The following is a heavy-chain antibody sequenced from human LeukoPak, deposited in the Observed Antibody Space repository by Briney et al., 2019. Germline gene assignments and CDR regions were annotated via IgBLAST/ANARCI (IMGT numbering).Heavy chain of an antibody. D-gene: IGHD3-22*01. Sequence: GGSLRLSCVASGFTFNSYGMHWVRQAPGKGLEWVAVIWDDGTLKYYSDSVKGRFNISRDNSKKMLYLEMNSLRAEDTALYFCARANQYDGTGHPHASDIWGQGTMVYVSS. CDR2: IWDDGTLK. V-gene: IGHV3-33*01. CDR1: GFTFNSYG. J-gene: IGHJ3*02. CDR3: ARANQYDGTGHPHASDI.